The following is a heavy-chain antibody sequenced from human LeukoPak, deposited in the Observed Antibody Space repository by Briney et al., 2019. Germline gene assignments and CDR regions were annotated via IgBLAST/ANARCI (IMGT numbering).Heavy chain of an antibody. D-gene: IGHD6-19*01. V-gene: IGHV1-69*01. CDR1: GGTFISYA. CDR3: ARDSGYSSGWYARNFDY. Sequence: SVKVSCKASGGTFISYAISWVRQAPGQGLEWMGGIIPIFGTANYAQKFQGRVTITADESTSTAYMELSSLRSEDTAVYYCARDSGYSSGWYARNFDYWGQGTLVTVSS. CDR2: IIPIFGTA. J-gene: IGHJ4*02.